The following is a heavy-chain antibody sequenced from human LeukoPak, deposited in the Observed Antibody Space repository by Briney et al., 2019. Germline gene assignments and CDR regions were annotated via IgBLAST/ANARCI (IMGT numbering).Heavy chain of an antibody. CDR1: GDSVSSDSAA. CDR3: ARGRYFDWYDY. J-gene: IGHJ4*02. CDR2: TYYRSKWHY. Sequence: SQTLSLTCAISGDSVSSDSAAWSWIRQSPSRGLEWLGRTYYRSKWHYDYAVSVKSRIIITPDTSKNQFSLQLGSVTPEDSAVYYCARGRYFDWYDYWGQGTQVTVSS. V-gene: IGHV6-1*01. D-gene: IGHD3-9*01.